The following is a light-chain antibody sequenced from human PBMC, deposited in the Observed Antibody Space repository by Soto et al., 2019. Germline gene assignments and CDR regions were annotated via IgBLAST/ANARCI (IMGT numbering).Light chain of an antibody. Sequence: QPVLTQSSSASASLGSSVKLTCTLSSGHSSYIIAWHQQQLGKAPRYLMKLEGSGSYNKGSGLPDRFSGSTSGADRYLTISNLQFEDEADYYCETWDFNTRVFGGGTKLTVL. CDR3: ETWDFNTRV. J-gene: IGLJ3*02. CDR1: SGHSSYI. CDR2: LEGSGSY. V-gene: IGLV4-60*02.